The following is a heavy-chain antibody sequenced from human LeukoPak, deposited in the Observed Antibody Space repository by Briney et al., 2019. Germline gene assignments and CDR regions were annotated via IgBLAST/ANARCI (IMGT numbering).Heavy chain of an antibody. V-gene: IGHV1-2*06. J-gene: IGHJ6*02. CDR3: ARGVSMSGFLEFSYYGMDV. Sequence: GASVKVSCKASGNTFTGYYMHWVRQAPGQGLEWMGRINPNSGGTNYAQKFQGRVTMTRDTSISTAYMELSRLRSDDTAVYYCARGVSMSGFLEFSYYGMDVWGQGTTVTVSS. CDR2: INPNSGGT. D-gene: IGHD3-3*01. CDR1: GNTFTGYY.